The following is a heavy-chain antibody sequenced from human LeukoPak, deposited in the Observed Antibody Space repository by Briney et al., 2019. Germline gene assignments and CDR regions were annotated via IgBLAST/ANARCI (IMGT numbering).Heavy chain of an antibody. CDR3: ARDPPYPSEDSSNWDVDY. Sequence: GRSLRLSCAASGFTFSSYAMQWVRRAPGRGLEWVGGISYDGSNKYYADSVKGRFTISRDNSKNTLYLQKNSLIAEDTAGYYCARDPPYPSEDSSNWDVDYWGQGTLVTVSS. J-gene: IGHJ4*02. V-gene: IGHV3-30*04. CDR1: GFTFSSYA. D-gene: IGHD6-13*01. CDR2: ISYDGSNK.